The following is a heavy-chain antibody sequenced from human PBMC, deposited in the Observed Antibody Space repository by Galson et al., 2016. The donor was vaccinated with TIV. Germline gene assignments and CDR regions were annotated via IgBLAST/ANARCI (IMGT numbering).Heavy chain of an antibody. CDR3: ARDVVGGAHDY. CDR2: ISYDGSDN. J-gene: IGHJ4*02. V-gene: IGHV3-30*01. D-gene: IGHD2-2*01. Sequence: SLRLSCAASGFTFTDYAMHWVRQAPGKGLEWVAVISYDGSDNNYADSVKGRFTISRDNSKTTLYLQMNSLSAEDTAVYYCARDVVGGAHDYWGQGTLVTVSS. CDR1: GFTFTDYA.